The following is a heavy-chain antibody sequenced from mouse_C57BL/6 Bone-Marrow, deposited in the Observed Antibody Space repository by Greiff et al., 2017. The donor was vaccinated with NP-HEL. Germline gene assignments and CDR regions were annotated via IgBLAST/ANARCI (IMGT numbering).Heavy chain of an antibody. CDR3: ATHYYGSFYFDY. D-gene: IGHD1-1*01. Sequence: QVQLQQSGPGLVQPSQSLSITCTVSGFSLTSYGVHWVRQSPGKGLEWLGVIWRGGSTDYDAAFMYRLSITKDNSKSQVFFKMNSLQADDTAIDYCATHYYGSFYFDYWGQGTTLTVSS. CDR2: IWRGGST. CDR1: GFSLTSYG. V-gene: IGHV2-5*01. J-gene: IGHJ2*01.